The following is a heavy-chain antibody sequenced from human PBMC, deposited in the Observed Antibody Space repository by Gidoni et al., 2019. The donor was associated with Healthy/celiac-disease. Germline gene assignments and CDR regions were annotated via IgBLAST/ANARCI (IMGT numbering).Heavy chain of an antibody. CDR1: GGSLSSGGYY. D-gene: IGHD2-8*01. J-gene: IGHJ4*02. Sequence: QVQLQESGPGLVKPSQTLSPTCTFSGGSLSSGGYYWRWIRQHPGKGLEWMGYLYYSGSTYYNPSLKSRVTISVDTSKNQFSLKLSSVTAADTAVYYCARWNPMVYAISDYWGQGTLVTVSS. V-gene: IGHV4-31*03. CDR3: ARWNPMVYAISDY. CDR2: LYYSGST.